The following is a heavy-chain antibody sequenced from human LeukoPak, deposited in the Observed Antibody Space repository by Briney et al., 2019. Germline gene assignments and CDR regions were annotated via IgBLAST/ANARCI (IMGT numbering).Heavy chain of an antibody. D-gene: IGHD5-12*01. V-gene: IGHV4-59*01. CDR3: ARVSGYDWESFYDY. CDR2: IYYGGGT. CDR1: GGSISGYY. Sequence: SETLSLTCTVSGGSISGYYWSGFRQPPGKGLEGIGYIYYGGGTNYNPSSRVEVTISVDTSKNQFSLKLSSVTAADTAVYYCARVSGYDWESFYDYWGQGTLVTVSS. J-gene: IGHJ4*02.